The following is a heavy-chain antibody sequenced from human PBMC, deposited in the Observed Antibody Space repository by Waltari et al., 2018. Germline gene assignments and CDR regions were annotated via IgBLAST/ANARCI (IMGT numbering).Heavy chain of an antibody. CDR2: IYYSGST. Sequence: QVQLQESGPGLVKPSETLSLTCTVSGGSISSYYWSWIRQPPGKGLEWIGYIYYSGSTNYNPSPKSRVTISVDTSKNQFSLKLSSVTAADTAVYYCARTPYSSGSDYWGQGTLVTVSS. V-gene: IGHV4-59*01. D-gene: IGHD6-19*01. CDR1: GGSISSYY. CDR3: ARTPYSSGSDY. J-gene: IGHJ4*02.